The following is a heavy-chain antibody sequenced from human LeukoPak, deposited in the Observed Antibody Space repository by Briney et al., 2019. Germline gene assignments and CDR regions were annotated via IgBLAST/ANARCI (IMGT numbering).Heavy chain of an antibody. CDR2: ISYDGSNK. Sequence: PGGSLRLSCAASGFTFSSYAMHWVRQAPGKVLGWVAVISYDGSNKYYADSVKGRFTISRDNSKNTLYLQMNSLRAEDTAVYYCARDPGGDTAMVDYFDYWGQGTLVTVSS. D-gene: IGHD5-18*01. V-gene: IGHV3-30-3*01. CDR1: GFTFSSYA. CDR3: ARDPGGDTAMVDYFDY. J-gene: IGHJ4*02.